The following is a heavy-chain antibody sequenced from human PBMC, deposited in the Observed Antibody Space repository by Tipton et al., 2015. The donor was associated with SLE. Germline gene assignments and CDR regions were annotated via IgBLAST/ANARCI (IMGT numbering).Heavy chain of an antibody. J-gene: IGHJ5*02. CDR2: IYYSGST. Sequence: TLSLTCTVSGGSISSSSYYWGWIRQPPGKGLEWIGSIYYSGSTYYNPSLKSRVTISVDTSKNQFSLKLSSVTAADTAVYYCARGGLVIFHWFDPWGQGTLVTVSS. D-gene: IGHD3-9*01. V-gene: IGHV4-39*07. CDR3: ARGGLVIFHWFDP. CDR1: GGSISSSSYY.